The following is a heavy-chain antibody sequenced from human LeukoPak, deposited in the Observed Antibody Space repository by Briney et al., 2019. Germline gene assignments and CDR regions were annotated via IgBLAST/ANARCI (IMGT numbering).Heavy chain of an antibody. CDR2: IKSKTDGGTT. Sequence: PGGSLRLSCAASGFTFSNAYMSWVRQAPGKGLEWVGRIKSKTDGGTTDYAAPVKGRFTISRDDSKNTLYLQMNSLKTEDTAVYYCTTDAGYSSRWYNYWGQGALVTVSS. J-gene: IGHJ4*02. V-gene: IGHV3-15*01. CDR3: TTDAGYSSRWYNY. D-gene: IGHD6-13*01. CDR1: GFTFSNAY.